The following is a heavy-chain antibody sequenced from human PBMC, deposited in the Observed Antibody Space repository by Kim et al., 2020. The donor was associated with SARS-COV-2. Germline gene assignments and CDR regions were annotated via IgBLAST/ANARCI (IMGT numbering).Heavy chain of an antibody. CDR1: GGSISGYY. Sequence: SETLSLTCSVSGGSISGYYWTWIRQGAGKGLEWIGRIHSTGTTIYNPSLNSRVTVSLDTSRRQFSLKLNSVTAADTAIYYCARLGKVAVAGSYYYYGMDVWGQGTTVTVSS. V-gene: IGHV4-4*07. CDR3: ARLGKVAVAGSYYYYGMDV. J-gene: IGHJ6*02. D-gene: IGHD6-19*01. CDR2: IHSTGTT.